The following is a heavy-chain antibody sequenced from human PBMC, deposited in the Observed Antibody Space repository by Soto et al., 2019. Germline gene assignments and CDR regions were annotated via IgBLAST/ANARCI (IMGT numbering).Heavy chain of an antibody. CDR2: INTNTGNP. CDR1: GYTFTSYA. CDR3: ARDMGYDFWSAYLIGNYYYMDV. J-gene: IGHJ6*03. V-gene: IGHV7-4-1*01. D-gene: IGHD3-3*01. Sequence: QVQLVQSGSELKKPGASVKVSCKAPGYTFTSYAMNWVRQAPGQGLEWMGWINTNTGNPTYAQGFTGRFVFALDTAVNTEYQQICRLKAEDTAVYYCARDMGYDFWSAYLIGNYYYMDVWGKGTTVTVSS.